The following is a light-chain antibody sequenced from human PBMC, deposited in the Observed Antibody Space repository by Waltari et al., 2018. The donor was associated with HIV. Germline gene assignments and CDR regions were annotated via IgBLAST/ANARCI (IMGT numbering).Light chain of an antibody. CDR2: RNN. V-gene: IGLV1-47*01. J-gene: IGLJ2*01. Sequence: SVLTQPPSASGTPGQRVPISCSGSTPNIGSNDVFWYQHPPGAAPKLLIHRNNQRPSGVPDRFSGSTSGTSASLAISGLRSEDEADYYCVAWDDSLRGVLFGGGTKVAVL. CDR3: VAWDDSLRGVL. CDR1: TPNIGSND.